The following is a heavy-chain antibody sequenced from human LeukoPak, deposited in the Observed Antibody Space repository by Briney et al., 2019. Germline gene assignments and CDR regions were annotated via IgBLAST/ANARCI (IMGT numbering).Heavy chain of an antibody. D-gene: IGHD6-19*01. J-gene: IGHJ4*02. CDR3: ALTSGAVAVSYFDY. CDR2: INPNSGGT. CDR1: GYTFTGYY. Sequence: ASVKVSCKASGYTFTGYYMHWVRQAPGQGLEWMGWINPNSGGTNYAQNFQGRVTMTRDTSITTAYMELSRLTSDDTAVYYCALTSGAVAVSYFDYWGQGTLVTVSS. V-gene: IGHV1-2*02.